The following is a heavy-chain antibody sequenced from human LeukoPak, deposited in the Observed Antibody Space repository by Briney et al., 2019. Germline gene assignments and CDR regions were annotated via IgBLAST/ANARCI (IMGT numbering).Heavy chain of an antibody. D-gene: IGHD3-22*01. CDR3: ARLIGDYYDNSRSSYWHGHLDY. Sequence: ASAKVSCKASGYTFTRNYINWLRQAPGHGLEWTGMIDPSGGGTAYAQKFQDRVTMTSDTSTSTVYMELNSLRSEDTAVYYCARLIGDYYDNSRSSYWHGHLDYWGQGALVTVSS. J-gene: IGHJ4*02. V-gene: IGHV1-46*01. CDR2: IDPSGGGT. CDR1: GYTFTRNY.